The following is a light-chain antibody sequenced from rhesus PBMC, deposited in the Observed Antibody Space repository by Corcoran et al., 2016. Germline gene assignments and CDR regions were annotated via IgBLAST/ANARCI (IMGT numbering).Light chain of an antibody. CDR3: GSYRSGSTYI. Sequence: QAALTQPRSVSGSLGQSVTISCTGTSRDIGAYKYVSWYQQHPGTAPKLMIYEVFERPSGVSDRFSGSKSGNTASLTISGLQAEDQVDYYCGSYRSGSTYIFGAGTRLTVL. J-gene: IGLJ1*01. V-gene: IGLV2-32*02. CDR2: EVF. CDR1: SRDIGAYKY.